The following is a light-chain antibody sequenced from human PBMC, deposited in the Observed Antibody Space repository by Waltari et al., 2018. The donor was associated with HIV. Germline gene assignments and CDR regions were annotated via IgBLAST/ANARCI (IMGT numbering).Light chain of an antibody. CDR3: QAWDSSAVV. V-gene: IGLV3-1*01. CDR1: KLGDKY. J-gene: IGLJ2*01. Sequence: SYELTQPPSVSVSPGQTASITCSGDKLGDKYVSWYQQRPGQSPVLVIYQVTGRPSGIPERLSGSNSGNTATLTISGTQAMDEADYYCQAWDSSAVVFGGGTKLTVL. CDR2: QVT.